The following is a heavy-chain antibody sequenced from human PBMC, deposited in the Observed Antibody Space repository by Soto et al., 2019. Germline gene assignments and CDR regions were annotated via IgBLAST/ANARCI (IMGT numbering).Heavy chain of an antibody. J-gene: IGHJ4*02. CDR2: IYYSGST. CDR3: ARVGGFGATTIDY. D-gene: IGHD3-10*01. V-gene: IGHV4-30-4*01. Sequence: SETLSLTCTVSGGSISSGDYYWSWIRQPPGKGLEWIGYIYYSGSTYYNPSLKSRVTISVDTSKNQFSLKLSSVTAADMAVYYCARVGGFGATTIDYWGQGTLVTV. CDR1: GGSISSGDYY.